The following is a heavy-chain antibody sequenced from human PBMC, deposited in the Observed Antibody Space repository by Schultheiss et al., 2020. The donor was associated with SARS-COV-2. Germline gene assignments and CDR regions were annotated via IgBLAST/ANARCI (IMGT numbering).Heavy chain of an antibody. V-gene: IGHV3-30*03. Sequence: GGSLRLSCAASGITFSSYGMHWVRQAPGKGLEWVAVISYDGSNKYYADSVKGRFTISRDNAKNTLHLQMNSLRAEDTAVYYCAREPYSSGLDYWGQGTLVTVSS. CDR2: ISYDGSNK. CDR3: AREPYSSGLDY. D-gene: IGHD6-19*01. CDR1: GITFSSYG. J-gene: IGHJ4*02.